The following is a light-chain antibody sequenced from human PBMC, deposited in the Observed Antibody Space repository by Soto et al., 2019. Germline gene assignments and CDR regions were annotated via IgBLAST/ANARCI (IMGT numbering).Light chain of an antibody. J-gene: IGKJ2*01. V-gene: IGKV1-33*01. CDR2: DAS. CDR3: QQFHSLHST. Sequence: DTQMTQSPHSLSASVGDRVTIACQANEDIANHLNWYRQRPGKAPDLLIYDASNFEPGVPSRFGGAGSGTDFTFTITGLLPEAFAPYYCQQFHSLHSTFGQGTKLDI. CDR1: EDIANH.